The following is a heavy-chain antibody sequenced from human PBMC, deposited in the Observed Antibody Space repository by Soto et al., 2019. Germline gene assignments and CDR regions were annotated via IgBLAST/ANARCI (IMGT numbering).Heavy chain of an antibody. CDR3: ARGSHIVVVTALDY. CDR2: IWYDGSNK. J-gene: IGHJ4*02. CDR1: GFTFSSYG. V-gene: IGHV3-33*01. Sequence: QVQLVESGGGVVQPGRSLRLSCAASGFTFSSYGMHWVRQAPGKGLEWVAVIWYDGSNKYYADSVKGRFTISKDKSKNTLYLQMNSLRAEDTAVYYCARGSHIVVVTALDYWGQGTLVTVSS. D-gene: IGHD2-21*02.